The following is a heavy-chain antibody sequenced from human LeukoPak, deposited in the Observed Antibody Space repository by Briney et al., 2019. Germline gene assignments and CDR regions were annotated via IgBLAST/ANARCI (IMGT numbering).Heavy chain of an antibody. CDR3: ARAEYDSSGYYVDY. Sequence: SETLSLTCTVSGGPITSFFWSWIRQPPGKGLEWIGYIYYSGSTYYNPSLKSRVTISVDTSKNQFSLKLSSVTAADTAVYYCARAEYDSSGYYVDYWGQGTLVTVSS. CDR1: GGPITSFF. V-gene: IGHV4-59*08. D-gene: IGHD3-22*01. J-gene: IGHJ4*02. CDR2: IYYSGST.